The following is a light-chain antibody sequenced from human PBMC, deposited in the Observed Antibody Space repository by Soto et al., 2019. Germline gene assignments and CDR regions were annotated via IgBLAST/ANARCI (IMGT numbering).Light chain of an antibody. CDR2: VNSGGSH. J-gene: IGLJ2*01. CDR1: SGHSSYD. Sequence: QSVLTQSPSASASLGASVKLTCTLSSGHSSYDIAWHQQQPDKGPRFLMTVNSGGSHNKGDGIPDRFSGSSSGAERYLTISSLQSEDEDDYHCQTWGPGYVVFGGGTKLTVL. CDR3: QTWGPGYVV. V-gene: IGLV4-69*01.